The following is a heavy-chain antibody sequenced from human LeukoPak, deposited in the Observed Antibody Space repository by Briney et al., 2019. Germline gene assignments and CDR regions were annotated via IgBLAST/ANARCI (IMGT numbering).Heavy chain of an antibody. Sequence: KSGGSLTLACTPSGFTLRFYLVKWARHAPGRGREGLSYISTNSSHIYYVDSLRGRFTVTRDNAKSLLYLQMNNLTAEDTAVYYCARDDNWNDKPFDLWGQGTLVTVSS. D-gene: IGHD1-20*01. CDR3: ARDDNWNDKPFDL. V-gene: IGHV3-21*01. CDR2: ISTNSSHI. CDR1: GFTLRFYL. J-gene: IGHJ4*02.